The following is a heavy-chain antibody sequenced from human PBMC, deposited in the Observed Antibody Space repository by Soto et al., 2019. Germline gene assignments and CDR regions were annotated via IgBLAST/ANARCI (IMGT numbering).Heavy chain of an antibody. J-gene: IGHJ5*02. CDR3: ARRGITMVRGVMGTRRFDP. V-gene: IGHV4-34*01. Sequence: SETLSLTCAVYRGSFSGYYWSWIRQPPGKGLEWFGEINHSGSTNYNPFLKSRVTISVDTSKNQFSLKLSSVTAADTAVYYCARRGITMVRGVMGTRRFDPWGQGTLVTVSS. D-gene: IGHD3-10*01. CDR2: INHSGST. CDR1: RGSFSGYY.